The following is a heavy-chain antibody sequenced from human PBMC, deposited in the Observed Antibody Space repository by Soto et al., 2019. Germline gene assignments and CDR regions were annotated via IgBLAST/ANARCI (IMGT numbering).Heavy chain of an antibody. Sequence: GGSLRLSCAASGFTFSSYSMNWVRQAPGKGLEWVSSISSSSSYIYYADSVKGRFTISRDNAKNSLYLQMNSLRAEDTAVYYCARDRHTAMVLNYYCYMDVWGKGTTVTVSS. CDR2: ISSSSSYI. V-gene: IGHV3-21*01. J-gene: IGHJ6*03. CDR1: GFTFSSYS. CDR3: ARDRHTAMVLNYYCYMDV. D-gene: IGHD5-18*01.